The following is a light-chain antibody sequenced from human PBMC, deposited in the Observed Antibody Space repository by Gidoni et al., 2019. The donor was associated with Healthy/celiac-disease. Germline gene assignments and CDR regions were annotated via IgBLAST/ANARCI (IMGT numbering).Light chain of an antibody. CDR3: QRRSNWPLT. Sequence: EIVLTLSPATLSLSPGERATLSCRASQCVSRYLAWYQQKPGQAPRLLIYDASNRATGIPARFSGSGSGTDFTLTISSLGPEDFAVYYCQRRSNWPLTFGGGTKVEIK. V-gene: IGKV3-11*01. CDR1: QCVSRY. CDR2: DAS. J-gene: IGKJ4*01.